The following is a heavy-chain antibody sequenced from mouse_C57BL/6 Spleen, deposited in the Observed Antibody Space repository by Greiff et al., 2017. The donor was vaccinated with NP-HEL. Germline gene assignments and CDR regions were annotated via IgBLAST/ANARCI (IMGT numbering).Heavy chain of an antibody. J-gene: IGHJ2*01. Sequence: QVQLQQSGAELVRPGASVTLSCKASGYTFTDYEMHWVKQTPVHGLEWIGAIDPETGGTAYNQKFKGKAILTADKSSSTAYMELRSLTSEDSAVYYCTSRTGTLYYFDYWGQGTTLTVSS. V-gene: IGHV1-15*01. D-gene: IGHD4-1*01. CDR2: IDPETGGT. CDR3: TSRTGTLYYFDY. CDR1: GYTFTDYE.